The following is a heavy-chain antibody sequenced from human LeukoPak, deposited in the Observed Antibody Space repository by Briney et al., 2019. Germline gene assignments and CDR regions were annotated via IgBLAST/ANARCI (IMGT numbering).Heavy chain of an antibody. CDR2: TYSNGRT. CDR1: GFTVSSNY. CDR3: ARVLSGRGSLYDYYYYMDV. Sequence: GASLLLSCAASGFTVSSNYMSWVRQAPGKVLEWVSVTYSNGRTYYADSVKGRFTISSAISKNTLYLQMNSLSAEDTAVYYCARVLSGRGSLYDYYYYMDVWGKGTTVTISS. V-gene: IGHV3-53*01. D-gene: IGHD3-10*01. J-gene: IGHJ6*03.